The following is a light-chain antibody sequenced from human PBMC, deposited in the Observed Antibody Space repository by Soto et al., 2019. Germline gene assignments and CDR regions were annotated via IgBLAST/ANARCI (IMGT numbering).Light chain of an antibody. J-gene: IGLJ1*01. CDR3: LLSYTGRLYV. CDR1: TGPVTSGHY. V-gene: IGLV7-46*01. CDR2: DTD. Sequence: QAVVTQEPSLTVSPGVTVTLTCDSNTGPVTSGHYPYWFQQKPGQAPRALIYDTDNKHSWTPARFSGSLRGGTAALTLSGAQPEDEADYYCLLSYTGRLYVFGTGTKLTVL.